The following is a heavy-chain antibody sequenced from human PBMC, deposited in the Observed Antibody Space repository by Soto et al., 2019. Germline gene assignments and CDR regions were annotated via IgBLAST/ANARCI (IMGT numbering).Heavy chain of an antibody. J-gene: IGHJ6*02. CDR2: IYYSGST. CDR3: AREPGNLGANSMDV. D-gene: IGHD7-27*01. CDR1: GGSITSYY. V-gene: IGHV4-59*01. Sequence: SETLSLTCTVSGGSITSYYWSWIRQPPGKGLEWIGYIYYSGSTNHNPPLKSRVTISVDTSKNQFSLKLSSVTAADTAVYYWAREPGNLGANSMDVWGQGTTVT.